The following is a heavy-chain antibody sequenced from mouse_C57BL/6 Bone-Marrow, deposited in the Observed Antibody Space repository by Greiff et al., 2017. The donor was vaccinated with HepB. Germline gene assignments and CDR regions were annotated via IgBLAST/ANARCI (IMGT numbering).Heavy chain of an antibody. CDR3: ARSGVPWDGYFDV. V-gene: IGHV1-31*01. D-gene: IGHD4-1*01. CDR1: GYTFTSYG. Sequence: VQLKESGAELARPGASVKLSCKASGYTFTSYGISWVKQSHGNILDWIGYIYPYNGVSSYNQKFKGKATLTVDKSSSTAYMELRSLTSEDPAVYYCARSGVPWDGYFDVWGTGTTVTVSS. J-gene: IGHJ1*03. CDR2: IYPYNGVS.